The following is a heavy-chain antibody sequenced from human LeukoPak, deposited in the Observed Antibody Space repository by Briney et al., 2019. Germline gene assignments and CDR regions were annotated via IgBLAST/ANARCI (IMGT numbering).Heavy chain of an antibody. D-gene: IGHD3-10*01. Sequence: SVELPRTAAGRVVSDCRSHWARQHQKKSLEWASGRSRDSDTIGYAGCVKGRFTISRDTAKNSLYLQMNSLRPEETALYYCSKVGGLGSFYRSPYFAYWGQGTLVTVSS. CDR2: RSRDSDTI. V-gene: IGHV3-9*01. CDR1: GRVVSDCR. CDR3: SKVGGLGSFYRSPYFAY. J-gene: IGHJ4*02.